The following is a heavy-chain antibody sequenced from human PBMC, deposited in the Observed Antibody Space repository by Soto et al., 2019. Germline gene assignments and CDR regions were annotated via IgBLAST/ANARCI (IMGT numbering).Heavy chain of an antibody. J-gene: IGHJ4*01. Sequence: PPGKGLEWIGSFYYIGRTYYNPSLKSRFTISVDTSKNQFSLKLTSVTAADKAVYYCARSHYYDSGSYLYWGQGTLVSVSS. V-gene: IGHV4-39*01. CDR3: ARSHYYDSGSYLY. D-gene: IGHD3-10*01. CDR2: FYYIGRT.